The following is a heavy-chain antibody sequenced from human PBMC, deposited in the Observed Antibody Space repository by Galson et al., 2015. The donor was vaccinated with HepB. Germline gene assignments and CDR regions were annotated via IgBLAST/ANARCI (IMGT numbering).Heavy chain of an antibody. CDR1: GFTFSSYG. CDR3: AKDIAPNIVGDYVSYYYGMDV. D-gene: IGHD4-17*01. Sequence: SLRLSCAASGFTFSSYGMHWVRQAPGKGLEWVAVISYDGSNKYYADSVKGRYTISRDNSKNTLYLQMNSLRAEDTAVYYCAKDIAPNIVGDYVSYYYGMDVWGQGTTVTVSS. CDR2: ISYDGSNK. V-gene: IGHV3-30*18. J-gene: IGHJ6*02.